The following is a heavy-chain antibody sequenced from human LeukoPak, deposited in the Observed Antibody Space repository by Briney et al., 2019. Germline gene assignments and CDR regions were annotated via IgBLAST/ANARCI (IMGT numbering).Heavy chain of an antibody. D-gene: IGHD3-22*01. J-gene: IGHJ4*02. CDR1: GFTFSSYS. CDR3: ARDLYDSSGYYGY. CDR2: ISSSSSYI. Sequence: GGSLRLSCAASGFTFSSYSMNWVRQAPGKGLEWVSSISSSSSYIYYADSVKGRFTISRDNAKNSLYLQMNSLRAEDTAVYYCARDLYDSSGYYGYWGQGTLVTVSS. V-gene: IGHV3-21*01.